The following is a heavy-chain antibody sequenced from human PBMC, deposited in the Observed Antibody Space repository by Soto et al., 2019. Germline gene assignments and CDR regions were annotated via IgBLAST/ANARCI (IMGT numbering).Heavy chain of an antibody. J-gene: IGHJ6*02. CDR2: ISYDGSNK. D-gene: IGHD5-12*01. V-gene: IGHV3-30*18. Sequence: QVQLVESGGGVVQPGRSLRLSCAASGFTFSSYGMHWVRQAPGKGLEWVAVISYDGSNKYYADSVKGRFTISRDNSKNPLYLQMNSLRAEDTAVYYCAKGPRGYSGYDLNYYYYGMDVWGQGTTVTVSS. CDR1: GFTFSSYG. CDR3: AKGPRGYSGYDLNYYYYGMDV.